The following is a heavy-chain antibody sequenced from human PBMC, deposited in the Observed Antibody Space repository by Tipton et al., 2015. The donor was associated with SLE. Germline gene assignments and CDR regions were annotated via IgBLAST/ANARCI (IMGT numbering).Heavy chain of an antibody. CDR2: INHSGST. V-gene: IGHV4-34*01. J-gene: IGHJ6*02. Sequence: LRLSCAVYGGSFSDYYWSWIRQPPGKGLEWIGEINHSGSTNYNPSLKSRVTISVDTSKNQFSLKLRFVTAADTAVYYCARVGPGITGRGDVWGQGTTVTVSS. CDR3: ARVGPGITGRGDV. CDR1: GGSFSDYY. D-gene: IGHD1-20*01.